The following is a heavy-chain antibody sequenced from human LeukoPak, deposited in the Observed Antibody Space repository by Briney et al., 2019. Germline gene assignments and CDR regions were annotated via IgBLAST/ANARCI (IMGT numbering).Heavy chain of an antibody. D-gene: IGHD3-22*01. V-gene: IGHV4-4*09. CDR2: IYTSGST. CDR3: ARGDSSGYIGYFDY. CDR1: GGSISSYY. Sequence: SETLSLTCTVSGGSISSYYWSWIRQPPGKGLEWIGYIYTSGSTNYNPSLKSRVTISVDTSKNQFSLKLSSVTAADTAAYYCARGDSSGYIGYFDYWGQGTLVTVSS. J-gene: IGHJ4*02.